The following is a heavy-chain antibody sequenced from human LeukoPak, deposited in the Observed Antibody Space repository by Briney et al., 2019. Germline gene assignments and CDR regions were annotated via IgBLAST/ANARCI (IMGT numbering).Heavy chain of an antibody. J-gene: IGHJ3*02. CDR2: IIPIFNKA. D-gene: IGHD3-10*01. V-gene: IGHV1-69*05. CDR1: GDTFNNYA. Sequence: ASVKVSCTASGDTFNNYAISWVRQAPGQGLQWMGGIIPIFNKANYAQKFQGRVTITTDESTSTTYMELSSLRSGDSAVYYCARRPSGGAFDMWGQGTMVTVSS. CDR3: ARRPSGGAFDM.